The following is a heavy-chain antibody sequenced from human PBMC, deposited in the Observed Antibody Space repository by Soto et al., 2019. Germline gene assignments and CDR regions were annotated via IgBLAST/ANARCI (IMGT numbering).Heavy chain of an antibody. D-gene: IGHD2-21*02. CDR2: ISASGGRT. V-gene: IGHV3-23*01. J-gene: IGHJ3*01. Sequence: HPGGSLRLSCAASGFTFNNYAMSWVRQAPGKGLEWVSGISASGGRTFYADSVKGRFTVSRDFSKTTLSLQMDSLRVEDTAVYFCAKDPNGDHVGGFEFWGPGTMVTVSS. CDR3: AKDPNGDHVGGFEF. CDR1: GFTFNNYA.